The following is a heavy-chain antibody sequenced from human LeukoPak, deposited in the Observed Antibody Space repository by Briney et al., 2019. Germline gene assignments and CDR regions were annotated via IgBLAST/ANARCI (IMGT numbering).Heavy chain of an antibody. D-gene: IGHD3-22*01. Sequence: GASVKVSCKASGYTFTSYDINWVRQATGQGLEWMGWMNPNSGNTGYAQKFQGRVTMTRDTSISTAYMELSSLRSEDTAVYYCARVGYYYDSSGYYYYFDYWGQGTLVTVSS. V-gene: IGHV1-8*01. CDR3: ARVGYYYDSSGYYYYFDY. J-gene: IGHJ4*02. CDR1: GYTFTSYD. CDR2: MNPNSGNT.